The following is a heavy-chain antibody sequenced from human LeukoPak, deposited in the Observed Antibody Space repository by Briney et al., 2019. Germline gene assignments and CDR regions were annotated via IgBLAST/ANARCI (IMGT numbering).Heavy chain of an antibody. CDR2: IWPDGSNK. V-gene: IGHV3-33*01. D-gene: IGHD2-21*02. Sequence: GGSLRLSCAASGFTFNSYGMFWVRQAPGKGLEWVAFIWPDGSNKLYGDSVKGRFTISRDNSKNMLYLQMNSLRHEDTAVYYCARDRDVIVTAIHYDAFDIWGQGTMVTVSS. CDR3: ARDRDVIVTAIHYDAFDI. J-gene: IGHJ3*02. CDR1: GFTFNSYG.